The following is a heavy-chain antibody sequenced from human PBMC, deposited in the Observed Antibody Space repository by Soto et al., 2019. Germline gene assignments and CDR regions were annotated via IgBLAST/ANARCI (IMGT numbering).Heavy chain of an antibody. CDR3: ARDLRPGLIVPTKSGFDP. V-gene: IGHV3-23*01. CDR1: GFPFNTYA. D-gene: IGHD2-21*01. Sequence: HPGGSLSLSCEASGFPFNTYAMAWFRQVPGMGLEWVSTTSIGGNTDLAESVRGRFTVSRDNSKNTLYLQMTNLRVEDAAIYFCARDLRPGLIVPTKSGFDPWGQGTRVTVSS. CDR2: TSIGGNT. J-gene: IGHJ5*02.